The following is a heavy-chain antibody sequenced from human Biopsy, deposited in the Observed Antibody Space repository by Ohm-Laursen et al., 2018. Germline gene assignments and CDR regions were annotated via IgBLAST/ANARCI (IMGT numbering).Heavy chain of an antibody. CDR2: IIPMFGTA. V-gene: IGHV1-69*06. Sequence: GASVKVSCKASGGTFINYAISWVRQAPGQGLEWMGGIIPMFGTANYAQMFQDRVTVAADTSTSTATMELRSLRSDDTAVYYCATKLTGYFHHWGQGTLVIVSS. J-gene: IGHJ1*01. CDR1: GGTFINYA. D-gene: IGHD3-9*01. CDR3: ATKLTGYFHH.